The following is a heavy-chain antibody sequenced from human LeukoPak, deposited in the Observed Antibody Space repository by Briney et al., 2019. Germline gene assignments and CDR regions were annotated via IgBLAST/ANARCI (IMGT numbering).Heavy chain of an antibody. CDR1: GFTVSSNY. CDR3: ARDMSSGWSSFDY. J-gene: IGHJ4*02. V-gene: IGHV3-66*01. Sequence: GGSLRLSCAASGFTVSSNYMSWVRQAPGKGLEWVSVIYSGGSTYYADSVKGRFTISRDNAKNSLYLQMNSLRAEDTAVYYCARDMSSGWSSFDYWGQGTLVTVSS. D-gene: IGHD6-19*01. CDR2: IYSGGST.